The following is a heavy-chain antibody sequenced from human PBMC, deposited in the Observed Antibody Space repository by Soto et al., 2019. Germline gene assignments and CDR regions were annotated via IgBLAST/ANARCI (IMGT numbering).Heavy chain of an antibody. CDR2: ISGRGGST. CDR1: GFTFSSYA. Sequence: EVQLLESGGGLVQPGGSLRLSCAASGFTFSSYAMSWVRQAPGKGLESVSAISGRGGSTYYADSVKGRFTISRDNSKNTLYPQMNSLRAEDTAVYYCAKGFYSGSYDWFDPWGQGTLVTVSP. D-gene: IGHD1-26*01. V-gene: IGHV3-23*01. J-gene: IGHJ5*02. CDR3: AKGFYSGSYDWFDP.